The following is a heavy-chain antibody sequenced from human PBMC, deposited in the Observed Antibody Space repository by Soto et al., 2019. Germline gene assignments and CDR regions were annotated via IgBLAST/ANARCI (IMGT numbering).Heavy chain of an antibody. J-gene: IGHJ4*02. CDR3: ARELQGLYYFDY. D-gene: IGHD4-4*01. CDR2: INAGNGNT. V-gene: IGHV1-3*01. Sequence: QVQVVQSGAEVKKPGASVKVSCKASEYTFTSYVTHWVRQAPGQSLEWMGWINAGNGNTKYSQKFQGRVTITRDTSASTAYMELSSLRSEDTAVYYCARELQGLYYFDYWGQGTLVTVSS. CDR1: EYTFTSYV.